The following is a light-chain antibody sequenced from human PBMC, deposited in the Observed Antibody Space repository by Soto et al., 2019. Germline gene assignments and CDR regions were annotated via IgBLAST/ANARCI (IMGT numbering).Light chain of an antibody. CDR2: DTS. CDR1: QSVTKY. Sequence: EIVLTQSPATLSLSPGERATLSCRASQSVTKYLAWYQQKPGQAPRLLIYDTSNRATGIPARFSGSGSGTDFALTIISLESEDSGIYYCQQRYNWLTFGGGTEVEIK. CDR3: QQRYNWLT. J-gene: IGKJ4*01. V-gene: IGKV3-11*01.